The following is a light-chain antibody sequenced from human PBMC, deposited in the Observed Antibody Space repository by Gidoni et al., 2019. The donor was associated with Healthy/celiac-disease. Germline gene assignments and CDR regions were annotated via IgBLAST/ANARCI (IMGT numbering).Light chain of an antibody. J-gene: IGLJ2*01. Sequence: SSELTQDPAVSVALGQTVRITCQGDSLRSYYASWSQQKPVQAPVLVIYGTNNLPSEIPDRFSCSSSGNTASLTITGAHAEYEADYYCSSRGSIGNHVVFCGGTKLTVL. V-gene: IGLV3-19*01. CDR1: SLRSYY. CDR2: GTN. CDR3: SSRGSIGNHVV.